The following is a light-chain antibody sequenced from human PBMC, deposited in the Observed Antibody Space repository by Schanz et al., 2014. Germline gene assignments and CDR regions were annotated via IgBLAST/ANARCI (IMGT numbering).Light chain of an antibody. CDR3: SSYSSSSTPVV. J-gene: IGLJ2*01. CDR2: DVS. Sequence: QSALTQPASVSGSPGQSITISCTGTSSDVGGYNYVSWYQQLPGKAPKLMISDVSHRPSGVPNRFSGSKSGNTASLTISGLQAEDEADYYCSSYSSSSTPVVFGGGTKLTVL. V-gene: IGLV2-14*01. CDR1: SSDVGGYNY.